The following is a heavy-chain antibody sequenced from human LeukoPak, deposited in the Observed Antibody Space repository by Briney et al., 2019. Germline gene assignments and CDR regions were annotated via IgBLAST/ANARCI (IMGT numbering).Heavy chain of an antibody. D-gene: IGHD3-9*01. CDR3: ARDLVGSHTGYSSGAWDY. Sequence: PSETLSLTCTVSGGSISSTSYYWGWIRQPPGKGLEWIGTIYYGGSTYYNPSLKRRVTISVDTSRNQFSLKLSSMTAADTAVYYCARDLVGSHTGYSSGAWDYWGQGTLVTVSS. J-gene: IGHJ4*02. CDR1: GGSISSTSYY. V-gene: IGHV4-39*07. CDR2: IYYGGST.